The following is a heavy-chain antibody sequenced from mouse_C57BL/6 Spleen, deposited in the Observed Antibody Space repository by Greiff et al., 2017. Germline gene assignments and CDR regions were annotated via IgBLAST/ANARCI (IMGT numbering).Heavy chain of an antibody. Sequence: QVQLQQPGAELVKPGASVKLSCKASGYTFTSYWMQWVKQRPGQGLAWIGEIDPSDSYTNYNQKFKGKATLTVDTSSSPADMQLSSLTSEDSAVYYCARGTTRDYWGQGTTLTVSS. CDR1: GYTFTSYW. V-gene: IGHV1-50*01. CDR3: ARGTTRDY. J-gene: IGHJ2*01. CDR2: IDPSDSYT. D-gene: IGHD1-1*01.